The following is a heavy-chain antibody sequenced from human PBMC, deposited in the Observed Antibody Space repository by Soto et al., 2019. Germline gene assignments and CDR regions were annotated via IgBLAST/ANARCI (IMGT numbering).Heavy chain of an antibody. Sequence: QVQLVESGGGVVQPGRSLRLSCAASGFTFSSYAMRWVRQAPGKGLEWVAVISYDGSNKYYADSVKGRFTISRDNSKNTLYLQMNSLRAEDTAVYYCARESQLQFDYWGQGTLVTVSS. CDR1: GFTFSSYA. J-gene: IGHJ4*02. CDR2: ISYDGSNK. D-gene: IGHD2-2*01. V-gene: IGHV3-30-3*01. CDR3: ARESQLQFDY.